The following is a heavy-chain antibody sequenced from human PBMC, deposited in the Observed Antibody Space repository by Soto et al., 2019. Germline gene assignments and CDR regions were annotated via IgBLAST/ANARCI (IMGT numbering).Heavy chain of an antibody. V-gene: IGHV3-23*01. J-gene: IGHJ5*01. CDR2: ISGSGGST. D-gene: IGHD6-19*01. CDR3: ASRPRGSVAGTLDS. Sequence: PGGSLRLSCAASGFTFSGYAMSWVRQAPGKGLEWVSAISGSGGSTYYADSVKGRFTISRDNSKNTLYLQMNSLRAEDTAVYYCASRPRGSVAGTLDSWGQGSLVTVSS. CDR1: GFTFSGYA.